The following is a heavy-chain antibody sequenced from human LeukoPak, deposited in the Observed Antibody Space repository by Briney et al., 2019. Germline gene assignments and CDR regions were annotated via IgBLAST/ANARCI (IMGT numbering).Heavy chain of an antibody. V-gene: IGHV1-18*04. CDR2: ISAYNGNT. Sequence: ASVKVSCKASGYTFTSYGISWVRQAPGQGLEWMGWISAYNGNTNYAQKLQGSVTMTTDTSTSTAYMELRSLRSDDTAVYYCARAGYRVTTVTAPFDYWGQGTLVTVSS. J-gene: IGHJ4*02. CDR1: GYTFTSYG. CDR3: ARAGYRVTTVTAPFDY. D-gene: IGHD4-17*01.